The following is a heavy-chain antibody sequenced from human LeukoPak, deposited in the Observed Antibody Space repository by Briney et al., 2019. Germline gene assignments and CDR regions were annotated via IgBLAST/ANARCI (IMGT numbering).Heavy chain of an antibody. CDR1: GYTFTSYY. CDR2: INPTGGST. V-gene: IGHV1-46*01. D-gene: IGHD1-26*01. Sequence: GASVKVSCKASGYTFTSYYMHWVRQAPGQGLEWMGLINPTGGSTGYAQKFQGRVTMTRDMSTSTDYMELSSLRSEDTAIYYCARDNSVGDNAWWFDPWGQGTLGNVSS. J-gene: IGHJ5*02. CDR3: ARDNSVGDNAWWFDP.